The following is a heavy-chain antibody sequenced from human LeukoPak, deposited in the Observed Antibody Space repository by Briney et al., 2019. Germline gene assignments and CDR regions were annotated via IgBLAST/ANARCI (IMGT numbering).Heavy chain of an antibody. CDR1: GFTFSSYS. V-gene: IGHV3-21*01. J-gene: IGHJ6*03. CDR2: ISSSSSYI. CDR3: AKGSGWEASYFYYYMGV. D-gene: IGHD1-26*01. Sequence: GGSLRLSCAASGFTFSSYSMNWVRQAPGKGLEWVSSISSSSSYIYYADSVKGRFTISRDNAKNSLYLQMNSLRAEDTAVYFCAKGSGWEASYFYYYMGVWGKGTTVTISS.